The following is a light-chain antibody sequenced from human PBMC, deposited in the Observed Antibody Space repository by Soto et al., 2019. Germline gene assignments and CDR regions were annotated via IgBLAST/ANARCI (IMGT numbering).Light chain of an antibody. V-gene: IGLV1-47*01. CDR1: SSNIGSHY. Sequence: QSVLTQPPSAPGTPGQRVTISCSGTSSNIGSHYVYWYQQLPGTAPKLLIYRDNQRPSGVPDRVSGSKSGTSASLAISGLRSEDEADFYCAAWDDSLSGVLFGGGTKLTVL. J-gene: IGLJ2*01. CDR2: RDN. CDR3: AAWDDSLSGVL.